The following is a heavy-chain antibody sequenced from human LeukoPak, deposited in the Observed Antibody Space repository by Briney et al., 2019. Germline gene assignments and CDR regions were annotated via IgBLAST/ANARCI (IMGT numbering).Heavy chain of an antibody. D-gene: IGHD2-8*02. CDR2: ISESGGTT. CDR3: AKDPCTSWYWYFQH. Sequence: GGSLRLSCAASGFTFSTYAMSWVRQAPGKGLEWVSGISESGGTTYYADSVKGRFTISRDNFKSTLYLQMNSLRAEDTAVYYCAKDPCTSWYWYFQHWGQGTLVTVSS. V-gene: IGHV3-23*01. CDR1: GFTFSTYA. J-gene: IGHJ1*01.